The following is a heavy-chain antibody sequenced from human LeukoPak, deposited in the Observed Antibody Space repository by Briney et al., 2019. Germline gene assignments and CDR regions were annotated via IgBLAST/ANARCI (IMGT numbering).Heavy chain of an antibody. V-gene: IGHV4-39*07. CDR2: IYYSGST. Sequence: PSETLSLTCTVSGGSISSSSYYWGWIRQPPGKGLEWIGSIYYSGSTYYNPSLKSRVTISVDTSKNQFSLKLSSVTAADTAVYYCARVLSSGYNTATTFDYWGQGTLVTVSS. D-gene: IGHD5-24*01. J-gene: IGHJ4*02. CDR3: ARVLSSGYNTATTFDY. CDR1: GGSISSSSYY.